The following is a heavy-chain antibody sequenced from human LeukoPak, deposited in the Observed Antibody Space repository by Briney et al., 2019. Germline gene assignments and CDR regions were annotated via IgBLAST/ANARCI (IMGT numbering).Heavy chain of an antibody. CDR3: ARLRGYSGPKDPFDL. D-gene: IGHD3-10*01. CDR2: IYPADSDT. CDR1: EYTFSDYC. Sequence: EALKISSKGSEYTFSDYCTGWVRQMPGKGLEWMGIIYPADSDTRYGPSFHGPVPISAHKFTTTIYLEWSSLKASDTAMYFCARLRGYSGPKDPFDLWGQGTLVTVSS. J-gene: IGHJ3*01. V-gene: IGHV5-51*01.